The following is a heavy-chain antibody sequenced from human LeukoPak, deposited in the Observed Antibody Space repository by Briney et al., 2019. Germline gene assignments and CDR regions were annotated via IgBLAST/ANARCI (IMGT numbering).Heavy chain of an antibody. Sequence: SETLSLTCTVSGGSISSYYWSWIRQPAGKGLEWIGRIYTSGSTNYNPSLKSRVTMSVDTSKNQFSLKLSSVTAADTAVYYCARAPIAAAGTLGYFDYWGQGTLVTVSS. J-gene: IGHJ4*02. V-gene: IGHV4-4*07. D-gene: IGHD6-13*01. CDR2: IYTSGST. CDR3: ARAPIAAAGTLGYFDY. CDR1: GGSISSYY.